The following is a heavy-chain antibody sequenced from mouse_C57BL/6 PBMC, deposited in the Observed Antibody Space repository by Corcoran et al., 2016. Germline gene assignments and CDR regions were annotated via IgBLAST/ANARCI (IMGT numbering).Heavy chain of an antibody. D-gene: IGHD1-1*01. CDR1: GYTFTDYY. Sequence: EVQLQQSGPELVKPGASVKISCKASGYTFTDYYMNWVKQSHGKSLEWIGDINPNNGGTSYNQKFKGKATLTVDKSSSTAYVELRSLTSEDSAVYYCALYYYGSLYFDYWGQGTTLTVSS. V-gene: IGHV1-26*01. CDR3: ALYYYGSLYFDY. CDR2: INPNNGGT. J-gene: IGHJ2*01.